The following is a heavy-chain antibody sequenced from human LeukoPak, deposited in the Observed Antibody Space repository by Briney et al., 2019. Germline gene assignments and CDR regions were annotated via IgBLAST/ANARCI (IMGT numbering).Heavy chain of an antibody. J-gene: IGHJ4*02. CDR1: GGTFSSYA. CDR3: ARAVYDYVGGSYRYYYFDY. D-gene: IGHD3-16*02. V-gene: IGHV1-69*01. Sequence: SVKVSCKASGGTFSSYAISWVRQAPGQGLEWMGGIIPIFGTANYAQKFQGRVTITADESTSTAYMELSSLRSEDTAVYYCARAVYDYVGGSYRYYYFDYWGQGTLVTVSS. CDR2: IIPIFGTA.